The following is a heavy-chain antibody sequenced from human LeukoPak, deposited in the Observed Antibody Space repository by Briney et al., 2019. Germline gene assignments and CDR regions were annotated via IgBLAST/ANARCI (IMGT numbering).Heavy chain of an antibody. J-gene: IGHJ4*02. CDR1: GGSFSGYY. D-gene: IGHD3-22*01. CDR2: INHSGST. V-gene: IGHV4-34*01. CDR3: AREGYDSSGYSKKAPDY. Sequence: PSETLSLTCAVYGGSFSGYYWSWIRQPPGKGLEWIGEINHSGSTNYNPSLKSRVTISVDTSKNQFSLKLSSVTAADTAVYYCAREGYDSSGYSKKAPDYWGQGTLVTVS.